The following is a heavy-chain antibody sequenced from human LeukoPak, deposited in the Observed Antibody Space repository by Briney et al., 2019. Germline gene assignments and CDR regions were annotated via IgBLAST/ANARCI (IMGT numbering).Heavy chain of an antibody. CDR1: GFTFSDYY. V-gene: IGHV3-11*01. CDR3: AREGGTTVVTPWDAFDI. D-gene: IGHD4-23*01. Sequence: GGSLRLSCAASGFTFSDYYMSWIRQAPGKGLEWVSYISSSGSTIYYTDSVKGRFAISRDNAKNSLYLQMNSLRAEDTAVYYCAREGGTTVVTPWDAFDIWGQGTTVTVSS. J-gene: IGHJ3*02. CDR2: ISSSGSTI.